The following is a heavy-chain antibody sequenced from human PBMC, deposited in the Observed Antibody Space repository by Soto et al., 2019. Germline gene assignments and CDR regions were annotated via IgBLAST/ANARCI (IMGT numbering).Heavy chain of an antibody. CDR2: ISGSGGST. V-gene: IGHV3-23*01. D-gene: IGHD2-2*01. Sequence: EVQLLESGGGLVQPGGSLRLSCAASGFTFSSYAMSWVRQAPGKGLEWVSIISGSGGSTYYADSVKGRFTISRDNSKNTLYLHMNSLRAEDTAVYYCAKDLIGSSTSYYGFFDYWGQGTLVTVSS. CDR3: AKDLIGSSTSYYGFFDY. CDR1: GFTFSSYA. J-gene: IGHJ4*02.